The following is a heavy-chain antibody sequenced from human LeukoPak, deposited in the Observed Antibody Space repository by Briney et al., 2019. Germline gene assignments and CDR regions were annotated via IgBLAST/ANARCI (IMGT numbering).Heavy chain of an antibody. V-gene: IGHV4-61*02. D-gene: IGHD1-26*01. Sequence: SQTLSLTCTVSGGSISSGSYYWSWIRQPAGKGLEWIGRIYTSGSTNYNPSLKSRVTISVDTSKNQFSLKLSSVTAADTAVYYCAGTTHYYYYMDVWGKGTTVTVSS. J-gene: IGHJ6*03. CDR2: IYTSGST. CDR3: AGTTHYYYYMDV. CDR1: GGSISSGSYY.